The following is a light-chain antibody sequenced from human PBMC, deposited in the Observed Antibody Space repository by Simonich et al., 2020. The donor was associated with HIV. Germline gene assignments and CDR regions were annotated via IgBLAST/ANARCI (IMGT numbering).Light chain of an antibody. CDR1: QGLLHSNGYNY. J-gene: IGKJ2*01. CDR3: MQALQTPYT. CDR2: LGC. V-gene: IGKV2-28*01. Sequence: DIVMTQSPLSLPVTPGEPASISCRSSQGLLHSNGYNYLDWYLQKPGQSPQLLIYLGCNRASGVPDRFSVSGSGTDFTLKISRVEAEDVGIYYCMQALQTPYTFGQGTKLEI.